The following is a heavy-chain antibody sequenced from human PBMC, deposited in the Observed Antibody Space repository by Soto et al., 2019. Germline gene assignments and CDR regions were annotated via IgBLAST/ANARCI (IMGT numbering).Heavy chain of an antibody. Sequence: EVQLLESGGGLVQPGGSLRLSCAASGFTFSSYAMTWVRQAPGKGLECVSSISASSGTTYYADSVKGRFTISRDNSKNTLYLQMNSLRAEDTAIYYCAEAVRLWSPFGYWGQGTLVTVSS. CDR2: ISASSGTT. D-gene: IGHD3-10*01. CDR3: AEAVRLWSPFGY. J-gene: IGHJ4*02. CDR1: GFTFSSYA. V-gene: IGHV3-23*01.